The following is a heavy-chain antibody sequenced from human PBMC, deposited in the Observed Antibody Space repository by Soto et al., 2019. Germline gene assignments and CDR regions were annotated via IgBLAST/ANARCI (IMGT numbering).Heavy chain of an antibody. Sequence: GGSLRLSCAASGITFSSNWMHWVRQAPGKGLVWVSRINGAGSSTNYADSVKGRFTISRDNAKNTLYLRMNSLRAEDTAMYYCAKDGSPPLENSMDVWGQGTTVTVSS. CDR1: GITFSSNW. CDR3: AKDGSPPLENSMDV. J-gene: IGHJ6*02. V-gene: IGHV3-74*01. CDR2: INGAGSST.